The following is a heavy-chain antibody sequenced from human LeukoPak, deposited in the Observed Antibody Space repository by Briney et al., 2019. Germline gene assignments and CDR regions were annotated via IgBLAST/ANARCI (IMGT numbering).Heavy chain of an antibody. V-gene: IGHV4-61*02. J-gene: IGHJ4*02. Sequence: PSETLSLTCTVSGGSISSGHYYWSWIRQPAGKGLEWIGRIYISGSSNHNPSLKSRVTMSVDTSKNQFSLKLSSVTAADTAVYYCAGDPRVGATGYFDYWGQGILVIVSS. CDR2: IYISGSS. CDR3: AGDPRVGATGYFDY. CDR1: GGSISSGHYY. D-gene: IGHD1-26*01.